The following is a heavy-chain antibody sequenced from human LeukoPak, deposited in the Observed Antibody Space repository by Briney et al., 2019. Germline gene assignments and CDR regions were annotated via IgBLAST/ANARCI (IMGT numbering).Heavy chain of an antibody. Sequence: GSLRLSCAASGFTFSSYWMHWVRQAPGKGLVLVSRIKSDGSTNYAGSVKGRFTISRDNAKNTLSLQMNSLRAEDTGVYYCARAPSEIGGYYPEYFRHWGQGTLVTVSS. CDR1: GFTFSSYW. CDR2: IKSDGST. J-gene: IGHJ1*01. V-gene: IGHV3-74*01. CDR3: ARAPSEIGGYYPEYFRH. D-gene: IGHD3-22*01.